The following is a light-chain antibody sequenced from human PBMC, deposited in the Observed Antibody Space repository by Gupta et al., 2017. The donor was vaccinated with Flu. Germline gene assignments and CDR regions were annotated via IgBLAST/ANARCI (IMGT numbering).Light chain of an antibody. CDR1: QGIRDD. CDR3: RHQRLSPIT. CDR2: AAS. Sequence: PSSLSASVGDRVTITWRASQGIRDDLGWYQQKPGNAPKRLIYAASRVKSGVPSRFSGSGFGTEFTLTISSRQPEDSANYYCRHQRLSPITFGGGTKVDIK. J-gene: IGKJ4*01. V-gene: IGKV1-17*01.